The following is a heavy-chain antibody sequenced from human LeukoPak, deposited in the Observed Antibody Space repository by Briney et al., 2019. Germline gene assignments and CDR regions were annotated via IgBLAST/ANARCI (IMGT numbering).Heavy chain of an antibody. CDR3: AKVRPPGIAAAGVWGY. V-gene: IGHV3-23*01. J-gene: IGHJ4*02. CDR2: ISGSGGST. CDR1: GFTFSSYG. Sequence: GGSLRLSCAASGFTFSSYGMSWVRQAPGKGLEWVSAISGSGGSTYYADSVKGRFTISRDNSKNTLYLQMNSLRAEDTAVYYCAKVRPPGIAAAGVWGYWGQGTLVTVSS. D-gene: IGHD6-13*01.